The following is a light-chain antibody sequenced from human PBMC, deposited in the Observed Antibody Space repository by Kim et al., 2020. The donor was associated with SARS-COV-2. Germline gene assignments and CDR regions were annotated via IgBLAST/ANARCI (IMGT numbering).Light chain of an antibody. Sequence: DSQMTQSPSSLSASVGDRVTITCRTSQSISTYLNWYQQKPGKAPKLLIYGASHLPSGVPSRFSGSGSGTDFTLTISTLQPEDFGTYYCQQGYSTFGQGTKLEI. V-gene: IGKV1-39*01. CDR1: QSISTY. CDR2: GAS. CDR3: QQGYST. J-gene: IGKJ2*01.